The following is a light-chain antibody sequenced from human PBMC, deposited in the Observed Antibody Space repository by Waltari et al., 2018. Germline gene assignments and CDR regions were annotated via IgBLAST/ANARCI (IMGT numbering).Light chain of an antibody. CDR3: CSYAGSTTWV. Sequence: QSALTQPASVSGSPGQSITISCTGTSSDVGSYNLVSWYQQHPGKAPKLMSYGGSMRPAGVSNRCSGAKSGNTASLTSSGLQAEDEADYYCCSYAGSTTWVFGGGTKLTVL. V-gene: IGLV2-23*01. CDR2: GGS. J-gene: IGLJ3*02. CDR1: SSDVGSYNL.